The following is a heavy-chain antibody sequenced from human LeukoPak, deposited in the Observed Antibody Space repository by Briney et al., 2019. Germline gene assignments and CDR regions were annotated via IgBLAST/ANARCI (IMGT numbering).Heavy chain of an antibody. D-gene: IGHD3-22*01. CDR3: ADMTTYYYDSSGYNNWFDP. CDR1: GGTFSSYA. V-gene: IGHV1-69*05. Sequence: GASVKVSCKASGGTFSSYAISWVRQAPGQGLEWMGGIIPIFGTANYAQKFQGRVTITTDESTSTAYMELSSLRSEDTAVYYCADMTTYYYDSSGYNNWFDPWGQGTLVTVS. CDR2: IIPIFGTA. J-gene: IGHJ5*02.